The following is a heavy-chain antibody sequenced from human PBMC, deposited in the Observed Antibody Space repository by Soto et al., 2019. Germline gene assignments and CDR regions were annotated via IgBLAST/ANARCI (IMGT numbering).Heavy chain of an antibody. CDR3: ARVKTRGSGSYYQDY. CDR1: GFTFSSYW. D-gene: IGHD3-10*01. CDR2: INSDGSST. Sequence: VQLVESGGGLVQPGGSLRLSCAASGFTFSSYWMHWVRQAPGKGLVWVSRINSDGSSTSYADSVKGRFTISRDNAKNTLYLQMNSLRAEDTAVYYCARVKTRGSGSYYQDYWGQGTLVTVSS. V-gene: IGHV3-74*01. J-gene: IGHJ4*02.